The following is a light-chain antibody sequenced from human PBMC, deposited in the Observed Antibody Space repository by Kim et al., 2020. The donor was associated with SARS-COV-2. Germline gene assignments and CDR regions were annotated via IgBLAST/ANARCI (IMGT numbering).Light chain of an antibody. CDR1: QGIAKD. Sequence: ESVGDRVTITCRASQGIAKDLAWFQQKPGKAPKSLVYGASSLQSGAQSRFSGSGSGTEFTLTITSLQPEDFAAYFCQQYNSYPLTFGGGTKVDIK. J-gene: IGKJ4*01. CDR3: QQYNSYPLT. V-gene: IGKV1-16*01. CDR2: GAS.